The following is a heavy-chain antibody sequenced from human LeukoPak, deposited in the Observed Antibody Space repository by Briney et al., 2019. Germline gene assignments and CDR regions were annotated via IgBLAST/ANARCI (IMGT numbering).Heavy chain of an antibody. CDR1: CGSISSGDYY. J-gene: IGHJ5*02. CDR3: ARRGYCSSTSCMKFDP. CDR2: IYYSGST. Sequence: SETLSLTCTVSCGSISSGDYYWSWIRQPPGKGLEWIGYIYYSGSTYYNPSLKNRVTISVDTSKNQFSLKLSSVTAADTAVYYCARRGYCSSTSCMKFDPRGQGTLVTVSS. V-gene: IGHV4-30-4*01. D-gene: IGHD2-2*01.